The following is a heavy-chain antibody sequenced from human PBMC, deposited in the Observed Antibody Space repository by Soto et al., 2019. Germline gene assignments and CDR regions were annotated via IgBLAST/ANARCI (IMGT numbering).Heavy chain of an antibody. J-gene: IGHJ4*02. CDR1: GFTFSSFA. D-gene: IGHD5-12*01. CDR3: ARVVRRDGYNDFDY. Sequence: GGSLRLSCAASGFTFSSFAMHWVRQAPGKGLEWVAVISYDGGNKYYADSVKGRFTISRDNSKNTLYLQMNSLRAEDTAVYYCARVVRRDGYNDFDYWGQRTLVTVSS. CDR2: ISYDGGNK. V-gene: IGHV3-30-3*01.